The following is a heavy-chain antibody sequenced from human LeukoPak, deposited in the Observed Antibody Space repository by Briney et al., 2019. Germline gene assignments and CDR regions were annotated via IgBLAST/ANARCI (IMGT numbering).Heavy chain of an antibody. CDR3: ARGEYNNFSPPQV. CDR2: INPNSGGT. J-gene: IGHJ4*02. V-gene: IGHV1-2*02. CDR1: GYTFTSYD. D-gene: IGHD3-16*01. Sequence: ASVKVSCKASGYTFTSYDINWVRQATGQGLEWMGWINPNSGGTNYAQKFQGRVTMTRDTSISTAYMELSRLRSDDTAVYYCARGEYNNFSPPQVRGQGTL.